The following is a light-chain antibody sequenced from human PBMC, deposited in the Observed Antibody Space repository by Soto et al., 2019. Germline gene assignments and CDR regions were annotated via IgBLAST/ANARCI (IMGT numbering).Light chain of an antibody. J-gene: IGKJ5*01. CDR1: QSVSDN. V-gene: IGKV3D-15*01. CDR2: GAS. CDR3: QQRYNWPPIT. Sequence: EIVIAQSPATLSVSPGERATLFCKASQSVSDNLAWYQQKPGQAPSLLIYGASIRATGTPARFSGVGSGTEFTLTISSLEPEDSAVYYWQQRYNWPPITFGQGTRLEIK.